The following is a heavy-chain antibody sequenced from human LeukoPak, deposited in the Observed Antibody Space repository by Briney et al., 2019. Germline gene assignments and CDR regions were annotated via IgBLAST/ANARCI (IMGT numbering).Heavy chain of an antibody. Sequence: ASVKVSCKASGYTFTGYYMHWVRQAPGQGLEWMGWINPNSGGTNYAQKFQGRVTMTRDTSISTAYMELSRLRSDDTAVYYCARQLGIAVAGIGVVSWFDPWGQGTLVTVSS. CDR3: ARQLGIAVAGIGVVSWFDP. CDR1: GYTFTGYY. D-gene: IGHD6-19*01. CDR2: INPNSGGT. V-gene: IGHV1-2*02. J-gene: IGHJ5*02.